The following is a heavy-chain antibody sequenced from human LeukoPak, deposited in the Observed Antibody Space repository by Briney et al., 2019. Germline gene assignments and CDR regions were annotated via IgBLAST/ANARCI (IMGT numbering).Heavy chain of an antibody. D-gene: IGHD3-3*01. Sequence: GGSLRLSCAASGFTFSSYGMHWVRRAPGKGLEWVAVIWYDGSNKYCADSVKGRFTISRDNSKNTLYLQMNSLRAEDTAVYYCAKEKDFWSGYLFDYWGQGTLVTVSS. J-gene: IGHJ4*02. CDR2: IWYDGSNK. V-gene: IGHV3-33*06. CDR1: GFTFSSYG. CDR3: AKEKDFWSGYLFDY.